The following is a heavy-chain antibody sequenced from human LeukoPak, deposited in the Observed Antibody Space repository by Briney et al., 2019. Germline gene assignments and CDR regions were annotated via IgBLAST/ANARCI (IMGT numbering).Heavy chain of an antibody. V-gene: IGHV4-4*02. CDR2: IYHSGST. CDR3: ARNGGNSDFDY. CDR1: GGSISSSSGNC. J-gene: IGHJ4*02. D-gene: IGHD4-23*01. Sequence: SETLSLTCAVSGGSISSSSGNCWTWVRQPPGKGLEWIGEIYHSGSTNYNPSLKSRVTMLLDKSKNQFSLKLSPVTAADTAVYYCARNGGNSDFDYWGQGTLVTVSS.